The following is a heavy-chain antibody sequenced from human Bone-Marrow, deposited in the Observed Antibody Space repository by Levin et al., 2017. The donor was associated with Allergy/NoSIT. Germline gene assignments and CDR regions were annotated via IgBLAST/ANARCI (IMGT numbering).Heavy chain of an antibody. Sequence: ASVKVSCKASGDTFSSYDINWVRQASGQGLEWMGWMNPNSGNTVYAKKFQGRVTMTRNTSISTAYMDLSSLRSDDTATYYCATGQGHLVGPPWGQGTLVTVST. CDR2: MNPNSGNT. CDR3: ATGQGHLVGPP. V-gene: IGHV1-8*01. CDR1: GDTFSSYD. J-gene: IGHJ5*02. D-gene: IGHD6-6*01.